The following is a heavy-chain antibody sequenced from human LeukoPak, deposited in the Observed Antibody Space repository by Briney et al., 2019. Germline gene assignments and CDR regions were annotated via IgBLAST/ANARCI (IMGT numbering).Heavy chain of an antibody. V-gene: IGHV3-48*01. Sequence: GGSLRLSCAASGFTFSSYSMNWVRQAPGKGLEWVTYISSSSSTIYYADSVKGRFTISRDNAKNSLYLEMNSLRAEDTAVYYCARKTGGSLDIWGQGTMVTVSS. CDR1: GFTFSSYS. J-gene: IGHJ3*02. CDR2: ISSSSSTI. D-gene: IGHD7-27*01. CDR3: ARKTGGSLDI.